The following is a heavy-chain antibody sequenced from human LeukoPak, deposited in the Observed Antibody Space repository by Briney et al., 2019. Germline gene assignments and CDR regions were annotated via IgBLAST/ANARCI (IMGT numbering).Heavy chain of an antibody. CDR3: ARGVAVALSKVIYYYYYGMDV. V-gene: IGHV4-31*03. Sequence: PSQTLSLTCTVSGGSISSGGYYWTWIRQHPGKGLEWIGYIFYSGSTYYNPSLRSRVTISVDTSKNQFSLRLSSVTAADTAVYYCARGVAVALSKVIYYYYYGMDVWGQGTTVTVSS. CDR2: IFYSGST. D-gene: IGHD6-19*01. CDR1: GGSISSGGYY. J-gene: IGHJ6*02.